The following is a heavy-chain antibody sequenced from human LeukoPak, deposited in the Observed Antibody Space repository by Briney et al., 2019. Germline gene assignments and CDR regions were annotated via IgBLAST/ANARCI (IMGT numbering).Heavy chain of an antibody. Sequence: GGSLRLSCAASGYTFSSYAMSWVRQAPGKGLEWVSAISGSGGSTYYADSVKGRFTISRDNSKNTLYLQMNSLRAEDTAVYYCANADWWGDYSNRDAFDIWGQGTMVTVSS. CDR2: ISGSGGST. CDR3: ANADWWGDYSNRDAFDI. CDR1: GYTFSSYA. D-gene: IGHD4-17*01. V-gene: IGHV3-23*01. J-gene: IGHJ3*02.